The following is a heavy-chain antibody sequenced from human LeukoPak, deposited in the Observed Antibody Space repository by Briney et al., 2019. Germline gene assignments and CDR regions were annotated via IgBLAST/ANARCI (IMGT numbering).Heavy chain of an antibody. Sequence: PGGSLRLSCAASGFTFSNYGMHWVRQAPGKGLEWVAFIRYDGSNKYYADSVKGRFTISRDNSKNTLYLQMNSLRAEDTAIYYCAKEVSRGRPLGSGWYFRSDAFDIWGQGTMVTVSS. D-gene: IGHD6-19*01. CDR3: AKEVSRGRPLGSGWYFRSDAFDI. CDR1: GFTFSNYG. V-gene: IGHV3-30*02. J-gene: IGHJ3*02. CDR2: IRYDGSNK.